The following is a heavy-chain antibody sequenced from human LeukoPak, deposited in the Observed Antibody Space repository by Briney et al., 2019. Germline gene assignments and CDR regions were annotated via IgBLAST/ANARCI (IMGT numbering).Heavy chain of an antibody. CDR3: TRDSGTYNRFDP. Sequence: GGSLKLSCAASGFTFSGSAIHWVRQSSGKGLEWVGQIGKKDKGYATATAYAASVKGRFTISRDDSINTAYLQMKSLKTEDTALYYCTRDSGTYNRFDPWGQGTLVTVSS. V-gene: IGHV3-73*01. CDR2: IGKKDKGYATAT. J-gene: IGHJ5*02. CDR1: GFTFSGSA. D-gene: IGHD1-26*01.